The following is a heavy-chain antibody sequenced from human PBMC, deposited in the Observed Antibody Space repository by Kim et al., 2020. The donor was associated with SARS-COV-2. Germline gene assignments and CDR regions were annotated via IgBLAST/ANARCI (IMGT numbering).Heavy chain of an antibody. V-gene: IGHV3-23*01. D-gene: IGHD3-10*01. Sequence: DSVKGRFTISRDNSKNTLYLQMNSLRAEDTAVFYCAKSNSLYYYGSGVEDWGQGTLVTVSS. J-gene: IGHJ4*02. CDR3: AKSNSLYYYGSGVED.